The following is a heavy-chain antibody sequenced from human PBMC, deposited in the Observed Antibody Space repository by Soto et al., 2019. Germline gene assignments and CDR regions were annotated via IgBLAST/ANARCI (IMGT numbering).Heavy chain of an antibody. CDR2: IWYDGSNK. J-gene: IGHJ4*02. D-gene: IGHD1-26*01. V-gene: IGHV3-33*01. Sequence: QVQLVESGGGVVQPGRSLRLSCAASGFTFSSYGMHRVRQAPGKGLEWVAVIWYDGSNKYYADSVKGRFTISRDNSKNTLYLQMNSLRAEDTAVYYCARDWDSGSYLNYFDYWGQGTLVTVSS. CDR1: GFTFSSYG. CDR3: ARDWDSGSYLNYFDY.